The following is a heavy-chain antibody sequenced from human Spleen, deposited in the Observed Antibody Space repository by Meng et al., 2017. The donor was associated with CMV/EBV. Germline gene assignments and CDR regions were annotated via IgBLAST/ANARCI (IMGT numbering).Heavy chain of an antibody. CDR2: INSDGSMS. CDR3: TRDGMGNGMDV. Sequence: GESLKISCAGSGFTFSSYWIHWVRQAPGKGLVWVSRINSDGSMSSYADSVKGRLTISRENAKNTVYRQMKSLRVEDTGVYYCTRDGMGNGMDVWGRGTTVTVSS. J-gene: IGHJ6*02. D-gene: IGHD1-1*01. CDR1: GFTFSSYW. V-gene: IGHV3-74*01.